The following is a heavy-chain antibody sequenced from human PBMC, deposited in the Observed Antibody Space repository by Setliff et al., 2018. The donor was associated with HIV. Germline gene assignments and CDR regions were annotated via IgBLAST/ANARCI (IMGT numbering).Heavy chain of an antibody. Sequence: SETLSLTCAVSGYSISSGYYWGWIRQPPGKGLEWIGTIYYSGTTYYNPSLMSHVTISVDTSKSHFSLRLSSVTAADTAVYYCASVSCSSWYSIPLYYYYSMDVWGKGTTVTVSS. CDR1: GYSISSGYY. CDR3: ASVSCSSWYSIPLYYYYSMDV. D-gene: IGHD6-13*01. J-gene: IGHJ6*03. V-gene: IGHV4-38-2*01. CDR2: IYYSGTT.